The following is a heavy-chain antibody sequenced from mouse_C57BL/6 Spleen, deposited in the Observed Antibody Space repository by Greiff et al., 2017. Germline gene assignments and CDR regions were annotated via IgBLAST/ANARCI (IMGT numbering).Heavy chain of an antibody. V-gene: IGHV5S21*01. Sequence: EVHLVESGEGLVKPGGSLKLSCAASGFTFSSYAMSWVRQTPEKSLEWVAYISSGSDYIYYADTVKGRFTISRDNARNTLYLQMSSLKSEDTAMYYCARGGDGYYNAMDYWGQGTSVTVSS. CDR2: ISSGSDYI. D-gene: IGHD2-3*01. CDR3: ARGGDGYYNAMDY. J-gene: IGHJ4*01. CDR1: GFTFSSYA.